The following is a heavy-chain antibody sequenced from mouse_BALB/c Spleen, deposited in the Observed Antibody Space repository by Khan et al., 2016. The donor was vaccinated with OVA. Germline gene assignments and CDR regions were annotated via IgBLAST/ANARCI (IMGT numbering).Heavy chain of an antibody. V-gene: IGHV1S56*01. J-gene: IGHJ4*01. D-gene: IGHD2-4*01. CDR1: GYTFTAYD. CDR2: IYPGDGST. Sequence: QVQLQQSGPELVKPGALVKISCKASGYTFTAYDINWVKQRPGQGLEWIGRIYPGDGSTKYNANFKGKATLTADKSSNTAYMQFSSLTSEKSAVYFCAREGLQGVAMDDWGQGTSVSVSA. CDR3: AREGLQGVAMDD.